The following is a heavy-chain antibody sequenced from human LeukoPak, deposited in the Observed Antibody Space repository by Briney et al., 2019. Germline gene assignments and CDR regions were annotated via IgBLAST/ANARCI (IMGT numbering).Heavy chain of an antibody. J-gene: IGHJ4*02. CDR3: ARGSIVVVPAAIDY. Sequence: PGGSLRLSCAASGFTFSSYWMHWVRQAPGKGLVWVSRINSDGSSTSYADSMKGRFTISRDNAKNTLYLQMNSLRAEDTAVYYCARGSIVVVPAAIDYWGQGTLVTVSS. CDR1: GFTFSSYW. CDR2: INSDGSST. V-gene: IGHV3-74*01. D-gene: IGHD2-2*01.